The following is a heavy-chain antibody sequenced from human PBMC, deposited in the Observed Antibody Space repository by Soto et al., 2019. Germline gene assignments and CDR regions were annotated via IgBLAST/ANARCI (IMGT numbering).Heavy chain of an antibody. V-gene: IGHV4-39*01. Sequence: TLSLTCTVSGVSISSSSYYWGWIRQPPGKGLEWIGSIYYSGSTYYNPSLKSRVTISVDTSKNQFSLKLSSVTAADTAVYYCARGIGGYFDYWGQGTLVTAPQ. J-gene: IGHJ4*02. CDR3: ARGIGGYFDY. D-gene: IGHD2-21*01. CDR1: GVSISSSSYY. CDR2: IYYSGST.